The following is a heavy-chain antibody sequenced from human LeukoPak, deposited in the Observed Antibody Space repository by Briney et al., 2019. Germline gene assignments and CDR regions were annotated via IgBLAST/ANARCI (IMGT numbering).Heavy chain of an antibody. Sequence: GGSLRLSCVVSAFSISNNYMSWVRQAPGTGLQWVSMIYVDGKTKYADPVKGRFTIARDSSKNTMYLHMTSLREEDTGVYHCVRDRNEYSPGYPHYYYMDVWGKGTTVTVSS. CDR1: AFSISNNY. CDR2: IYVDGKT. D-gene: IGHD4-11*01. J-gene: IGHJ6*03. V-gene: IGHV3-66*01. CDR3: VRDRNEYSPGYPHYYYMDV.